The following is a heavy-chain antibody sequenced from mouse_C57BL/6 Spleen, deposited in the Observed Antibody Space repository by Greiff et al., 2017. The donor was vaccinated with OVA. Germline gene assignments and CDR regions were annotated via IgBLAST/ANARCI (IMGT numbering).Heavy chain of an antibody. D-gene: IGHD1-1*01. V-gene: IGHV1-26*01. CDR2: INPNNGGT. CDR1: GYTFTDYY. CDR3: ARSRNDYGSSYDWYFDV. Sequence: VQLQQSGPELVKPGASVKISCKASGYTFTDYYMNWVKQSHGKSLEWIGDINPNNGGTSYNQKFKGKATLTVDKSSSTAYMELRSLTSEDSAVYYCARSRNDYGSSYDWYFDVWGTGTTVTVSS. J-gene: IGHJ1*03.